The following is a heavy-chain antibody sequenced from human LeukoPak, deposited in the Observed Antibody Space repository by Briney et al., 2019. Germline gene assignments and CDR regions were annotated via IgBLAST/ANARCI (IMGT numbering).Heavy chain of an antibody. CDR3: ARASGPFDY. V-gene: IGHV3-33*01. J-gene: IGHJ4*02. CDR1: GFTFSIYG. Sequence: GGSLRLSCAASGFTFSIYGMHWVRQAPGKGLEWVAVIWNDGSNKHYADSVKGRFTISRDNSKNTLYLQMNSLRAEDTAVYSCARASGPFDYWGQGTLVTVSS. D-gene: IGHD3-10*01. CDR2: IWNDGSNK.